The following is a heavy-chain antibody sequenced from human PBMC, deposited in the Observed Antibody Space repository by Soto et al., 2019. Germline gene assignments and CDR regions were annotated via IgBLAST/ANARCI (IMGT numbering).Heavy chain of an antibody. D-gene: IGHD3-10*01. CDR1: GFTFNNYA. CDR3: AKGRGGSGSLTPRVDF. V-gene: IGHV3-23*01. CDR2: ISGGGATT. J-gene: IGHJ4*02. Sequence: EVQLLESGGGLVQPGGSLRLSCAASGFTFNNYAMTWVRQARGKGLEWVSAISGGGATTSYADSVKGRFTVSRDGSKNTLYLQMSSLRAEDTALYYCAKGRGGSGSLTPRVDFWGQGTLVTVSS.